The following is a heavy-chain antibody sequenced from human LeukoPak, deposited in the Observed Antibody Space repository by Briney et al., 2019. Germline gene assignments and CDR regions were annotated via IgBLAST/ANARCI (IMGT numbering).Heavy chain of an antibody. Sequence: SETLSLTCTVSGGSISSSSYYWGWIRQPPGKGLEWIGSIYYSGNTYYNPSLKSRVTISVDTSKNQFSLKLSSVTAADTAVYYCVRQDGDSVHYYYYMDVWGKGTTVTVSS. D-gene: IGHD4-17*01. J-gene: IGHJ6*03. CDR3: VRQDGDSVHYYYYMDV. CDR1: GGSISSSSYY. CDR2: IYYSGNT. V-gene: IGHV4-39*01.